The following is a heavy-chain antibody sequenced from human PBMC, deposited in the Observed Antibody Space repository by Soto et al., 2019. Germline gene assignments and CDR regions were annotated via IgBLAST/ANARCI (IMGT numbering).Heavy chain of an antibody. CDR1: GYTFTSYG. CDR3: ARSARYYYDSSGQYYYYGMDV. D-gene: IGHD3-22*01. J-gene: IGHJ6*02. Sequence: QVQLVRSGAEVKKPGASVKVSCKASGYTFTSYGISWVRQAPGQGLEWMGWISAYNGNTNYAQKLQGRVTMTTDTSTSTAYMELRSLRSDDTAVYYCARSARYYYDSSGQYYYYGMDVWGQGTTVTVSS. CDR2: ISAYNGNT. V-gene: IGHV1-18*01.